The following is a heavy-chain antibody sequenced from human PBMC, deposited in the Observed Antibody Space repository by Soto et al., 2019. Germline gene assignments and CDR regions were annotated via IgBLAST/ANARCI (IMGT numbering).Heavy chain of an antibody. CDR1: GGSVSSYY. CDR2: IYYSGST. Sequence: SETLSLTCTVSGGSVSSYYWNWIRQPPGKGLEWIGYIYYSGSTNYNPSLKSRVTISVDTSKNQFSLKLSSVTAADTAVYYCARDKYFDSSGSYYYYGMDVWGQGATVTVSS. J-gene: IGHJ6*02. CDR3: ARDKYFDSSGSYYYYGMDV. V-gene: IGHV4-59*02. D-gene: IGHD3-22*01.